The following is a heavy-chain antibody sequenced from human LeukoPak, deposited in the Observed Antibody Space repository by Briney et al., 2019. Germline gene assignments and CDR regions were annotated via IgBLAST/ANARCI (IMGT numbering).Heavy chain of an antibody. J-gene: IGHJ4*02. CDR3: ARSDYYDSSGLLFDY. D-gene: IGHD3-22*01. CDR2: INHSGST. V-gene: IGHV4-34*01. CDR1: GGSFSGYY. Sequence: SETLSLTCAVYGGSFSGYYWSWLRQPPGKGLEWIGEINHSGSTNYNPSLKSRVPISVDTSKNQFSLKLSSVTAADTAVYYCARSDYYDSSGLLFDYWGQGTLVTVSS.